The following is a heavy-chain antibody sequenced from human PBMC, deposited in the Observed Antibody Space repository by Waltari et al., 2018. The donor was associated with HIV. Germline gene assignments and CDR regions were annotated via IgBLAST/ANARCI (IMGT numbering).Heavy chain of an antibody. Sequence: QLQLQESGPGLVKPSETLSLTCTVSGGSMSDTGDYHWGWIRQPPGKGLEGIGNFHYTGNPLYKRSLKSRVTISADTSKNQFSLKLSSLTAADTAVYFCMRHRGYFPPDYWGQGTLVTVSS. CDR2: FHYTGNP. CDR3: MRHRGYFPPDY. J-gene: IGHJ4*02. CDR1: GGSMSDTGDYH. V-gene: IGHV4-39*01. D-gene: IGHD1-26*01.